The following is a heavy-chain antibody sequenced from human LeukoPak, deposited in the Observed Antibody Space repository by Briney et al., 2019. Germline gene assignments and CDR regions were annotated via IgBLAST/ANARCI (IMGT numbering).Heavy chain of an antibody. V-gene: IGHV4-39*07. J-gene: IGHJ4*02. D-gene: IGHD3-10*01. Sequence: SETLSLTCTVSGGSISSSSYYWGWIRQPPGKGLEWIGSIYYSGSTYYNPSLKSRVTISVDTSKNQFSLKLSSVTAADTAVYYCARAEPSWRGPAGLDYWGQGTLVTVSS. CDR2: IYYSGST. CDR1: GGSISSSSYY. CDR3: ARAEPSWRGPAGLDY.